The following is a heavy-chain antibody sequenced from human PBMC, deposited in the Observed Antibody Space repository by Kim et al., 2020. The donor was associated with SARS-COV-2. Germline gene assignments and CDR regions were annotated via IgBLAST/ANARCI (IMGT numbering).Heavy chain of an antibody. CDR3: SPHGAGSAY. V-gene: IGHV3-23*01. Sequence: GGSLRLSCAASGFTFISHAMSWVRQAPGKGLEWVSDISGTGDTTYYADSVKGRFTVSRDNSKSTLFLQLNSLRPEDTATYYCSPHGAGSAYWGQGTLVTVFS. J-gene: IGHJ4*02. CDR2: ISGTGDTT. CDR1: GFTFISHA. D-gene: IGHD3-10*01.